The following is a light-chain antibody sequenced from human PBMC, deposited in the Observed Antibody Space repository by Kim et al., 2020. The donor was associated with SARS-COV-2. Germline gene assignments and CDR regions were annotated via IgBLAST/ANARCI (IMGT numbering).Light chain of an antibody. CDR2: RRN. CDR3: SAWAASLSAWV. Sequence: QTAPLICTGYSNNDGNEGAVWLQQHQGHPPKLLSGRRNNRPSEISERFSASRSGSTASLTITGLQPEDEADYYCSAWAASLSAWVFGGGTQLTVL. V-gene: IGLV10-54*01. J-gene: IGLJ3*02. CDR1: SNNDGNEG.